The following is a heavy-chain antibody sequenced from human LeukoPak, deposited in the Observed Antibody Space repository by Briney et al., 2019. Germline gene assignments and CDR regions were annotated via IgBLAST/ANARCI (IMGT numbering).Heavy chain of an antibody. CDR1: GYTFTGYY. CDR3: AIRATRVTTVGDY. CDR2: IHPNSGGT. J-gene: IGHJ4*02. Sequence: AASVTVSCQASGYTFTGYYMHWVRQPPGQGREWMGWIHPNSGGTNYAQTVQRRVDMTRNTYISTTCMELSRMRPDATAVYYCAIRATRVTTVGDYWGQGPLVTVSS. V-gene: IGHV1-2*02. D-gene: IGHD4-17*01.